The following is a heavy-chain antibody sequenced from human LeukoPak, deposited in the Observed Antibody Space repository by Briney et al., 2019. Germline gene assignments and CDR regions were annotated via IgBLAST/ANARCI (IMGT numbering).Heavy chain of an antibody. CDR3: ARVYYDILTGYGAQRSYYYGMDV. J-gene: IGHJ6*04. CDR1: GYTFTSYA. CDR2: INAGNGNT. D-gene: IGHD3-9*01. V-gene: IGHV1-3*01. Sequence: ASVKVSCKASGYTFTSYAMHWVRQAPGQRLEWMGWINAGNGNTKYSQKFQGRVTITRDTSASTAYMELSSLRSEDTAVYYCARVYYDILTGYGAQRSYYYGMDVWGKGTTVTVSS.